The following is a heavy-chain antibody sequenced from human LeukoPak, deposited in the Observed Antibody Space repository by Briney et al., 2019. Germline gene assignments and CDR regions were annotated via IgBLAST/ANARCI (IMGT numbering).Heavy chain of an antibody. D-gene: IGHD1-7*01. V-gene: IGHV4-61*01. Sequence: SETLSLTCTVSGGSVSSGSYYWSWIRQPPGKGLEWIGYIYYSGSINYNPSLKSRVTISVDTSKNQFSLKLSSVTAADTAVYYCARARPNSIFDYWGQGTLVTVSS. J-gene: IGHJ4*02. CDR2: IYYSGSI. CDR1: GGSVSSGSYY. CDR3: ARARPNSIFDY.